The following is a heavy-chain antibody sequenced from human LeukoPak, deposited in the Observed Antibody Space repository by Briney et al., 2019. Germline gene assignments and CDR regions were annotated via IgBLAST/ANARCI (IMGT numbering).Heavy chain of an antibody. CDR1: GGSISSGSYY. J-gene: IGHJ4*02. CDR2: IYTSGST. CDR3: ARGYQAVAGTY. V-gene: IGHV4-61*02. Sequence: SQTLSLTCTVSGGSISSGSYYWSWIRQPAGKGLEWIGRIYTSGSTNYNPSLQSRVTISVDTSKNQFSLKLSSVTAADTAVYYCARGYQAVAGTYWGQGTLVTVSS. D-gene: IGHD6-19*01.